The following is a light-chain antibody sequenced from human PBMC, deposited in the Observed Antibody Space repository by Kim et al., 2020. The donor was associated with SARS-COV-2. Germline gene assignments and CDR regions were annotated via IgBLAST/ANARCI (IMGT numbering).Light chain of an antibody. CDR3: AAWDNSLNGRYV. Sequence: QRVTISCSGSSSNIGSNNVNWYQQLPGTAPKLLIDSNNQRPSGVPDRFSGSKSGTSASLAISGLQSEDEAEYFCAAWDNSLNGRYVFGSGTKVTVL. CDR2: SNN. J-gene: IGLJ1*01. CDR1: SSNIGSNN. V-gene: IGLV1-44*01.